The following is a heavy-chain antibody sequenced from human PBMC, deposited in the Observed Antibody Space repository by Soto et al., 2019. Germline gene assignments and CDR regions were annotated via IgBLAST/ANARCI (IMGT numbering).Heavy chain of an antibody. D-gene: IGHD3-10*01. Sequence: SETLSLTCTVSGGSISSYYWSWIRQPPGKGLEWIGYIYYSGSTNYNPSLKSRVTISVDTSKNQFSLKLSSVTAADTAVYYCARRVVRGVQTYYYYYMDVWGKGTTVTVSS. V-gene: IGHV4-59*01. CDR2: IYYSGST. CDR1: GGSISSYY. J-gene: IGHJ6*03. CDR3: ARRVVRGVQTYYYYYMDV.